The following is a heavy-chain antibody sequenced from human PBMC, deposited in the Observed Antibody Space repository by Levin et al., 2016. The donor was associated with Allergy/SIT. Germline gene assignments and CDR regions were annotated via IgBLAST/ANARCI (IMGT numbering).Heavy chain of an antibody. CDR3: ARDPGEDFFYYYAMDV. Sequence: ASVKVSCKASGYTFTDYYIHWVRQAPGQGLEWMGYIKPDSGGTDYAQSFQGRVTLTADKSTSTAYLELSSLRSDDTAVYYCARDPGEDFFYYYAMDVWGQGTTVTVSS. V-gene: IGHV1-2*02. CDR2: IKPDSGGT. D-gene: IGHD7-27*01. J-gene: IGHJ6*02. CDR1: GYTFTDYY.